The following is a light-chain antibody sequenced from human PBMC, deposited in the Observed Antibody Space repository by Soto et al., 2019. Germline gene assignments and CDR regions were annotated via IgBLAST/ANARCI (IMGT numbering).Light chain of an antibody. CDR1: QSVSTN. J-gene: IGKJ2*01. V-gene: IGKV3-15*01. Sequence: ETVMTQSPATLSVSPGERATLSCRASQSVSTNLAWYQQKPGQAPRLLIYAASTRATNIPARFSGSGSGTEFTLTISSLQSEDVAVYYCQQYNNWPPYTFGLGTKLEIK. CDR3: QQYNNWPPYT. CDR2: AAS.